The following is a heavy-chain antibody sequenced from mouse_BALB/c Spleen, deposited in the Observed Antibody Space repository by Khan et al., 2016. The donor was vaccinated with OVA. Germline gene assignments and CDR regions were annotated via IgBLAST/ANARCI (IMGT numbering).Heavy chain of an antibody. CDR3: ARWLDGDASLYAMDY. CDR2: IWSDGST. D-gene: IGHD2-13*01. V-gene: IGHV2-6*02. Sequence: QLKQSGPGLVAPSQSLSITCTVSGFSLTSYGVHWVRQPPGKGLEWLVVIWSDGSTNYNSVLKSRLSISKDNSKSQVFLKMNSLQTDDTAIYYCARWLDGDASLYAMDYWGQGTSVTVSS. J-gene: IGHJ4*01. CDR1: GFSLTSYG.